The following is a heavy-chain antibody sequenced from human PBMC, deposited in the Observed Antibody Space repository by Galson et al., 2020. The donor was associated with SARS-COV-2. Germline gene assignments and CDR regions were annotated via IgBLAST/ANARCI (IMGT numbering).Heavy chain of an antibody. V-gene: IGHV4-59*01. CDR3: ARTLVRGDPPSFYFDY. D-gene: IGHD3-10*01. CDR2: IYYMGGT. J-gene: IGHJ4*02. CDR1: GDSISGYH. Sequence: SETLSLTCTVSGDSISGYHWSWIRQSPEKGLEWIAFIYYMGGTIYNPSLQSRVTMSVDTSKNHFSLNLTSVSAADTAVYYCARTLVRGDPPSFYFDYWGQGALVTVSS.